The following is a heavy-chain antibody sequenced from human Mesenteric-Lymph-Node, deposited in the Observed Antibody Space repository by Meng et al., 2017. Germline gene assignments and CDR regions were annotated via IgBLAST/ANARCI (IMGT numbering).Heavy chain of an antibody. V-gene: IGHV4-34*01. CDR3: ARGRVSSGWYRGVDY. CDR2: INHSGST. D-gene: IGHD6-19*01. CDR1: GGSFSGYY. J-gene: IGHJ4*02. Sequence: SETLSLTCAVYGGSFSGYYWSWIRQPPGKGLEWIGEINHSGSTNYNPSLKSRVTISVDTSKNQFSLKLSSVTAADTAVYYCARGRVSSGWYRGVDYWGQGTLVTVSS.